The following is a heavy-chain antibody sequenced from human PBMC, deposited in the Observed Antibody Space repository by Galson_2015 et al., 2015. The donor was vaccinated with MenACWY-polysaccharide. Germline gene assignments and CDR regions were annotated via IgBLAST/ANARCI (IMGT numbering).Heavy chain of an antibody. CDR3: AKRSTPIMGAVPLIDY. Sequence: SLRLSCAASGFTFSSHVMTWVRQAPGRGPEWVSTLGADGGSPYYADSVKGRFTISRDDSKSTLYLQMDSLRVEDTAVYHCAKRSTPIMGAVPLIDYWGQGTLVTVSS. CDR1: GFTFSSHV. J-gene: IGHJ4*02. V-gene: IGHV3-23*01. D-gene: IGHD1-26*01. CDR2: LGADGGSP.